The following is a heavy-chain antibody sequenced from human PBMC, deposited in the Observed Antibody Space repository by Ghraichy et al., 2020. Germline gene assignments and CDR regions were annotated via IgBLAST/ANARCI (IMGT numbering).Heavy chain of an antibody. Sequence: GGSLRLSCSTSGFTFSNYEMNWVRQAPGKGLEWISYISGGGDIYYADSVKGRFTIARDNSKNLLYLQMNSLRADDTAVYYCATETQLSAHIAFDIWGQGTIVPVSS. D-gene: IGHD1-1*01. CDR1: GFTFSNYE. J-gene: IGHJ3*02. V-gene: IGHV3-48*03. CDR3: ATETQLSAHIAFDI. CDR2: ISGGGDI.